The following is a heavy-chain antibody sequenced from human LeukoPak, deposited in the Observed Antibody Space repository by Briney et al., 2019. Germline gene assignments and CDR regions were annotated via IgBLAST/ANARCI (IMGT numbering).Heavy chain of an antibody. CDR2: ISWNSGSL. CDR1: GFTYDDYA. J-gene: IGHJ4*02. Sequence: PGRSLRLSCAASGFTYDDYAMHWVRQAPGKGLEWVSSISWNSGSLGYADSVKGRFTISRDSAKNSLFLQMNSLRPEDTALYYCVKALYSSSWDPFDNWGQGTLVTVSS. D-gene: IGHD6-13*01. V-gene: IGHV3-9*01. CDR3: VKALYSSSWDPFDN.